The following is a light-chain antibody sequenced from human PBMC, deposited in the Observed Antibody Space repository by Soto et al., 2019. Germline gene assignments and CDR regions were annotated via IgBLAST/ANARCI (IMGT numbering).Light chain of an antibody. CDR2: SDK. V-gene: IGLV1-40*01. CDR3: QSYDSSLSGSVV. J-gene: IGLJ2*01. CDR1: SSNIGAGYD. Sequence: QAVVTQPASVSGAPGQRVTISCTGSSSNIGAGYDVHWYRQFPGTAPKLLIYSDKNRPSGVPDRFSGSKSGTSASLAITGLQPEDEADYYCQSYDSSLSGSVVFGGGTKVTVL.